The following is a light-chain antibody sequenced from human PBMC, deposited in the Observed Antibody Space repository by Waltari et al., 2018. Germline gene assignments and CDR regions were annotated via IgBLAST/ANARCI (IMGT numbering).Light chain of an antibody. V-gene: IGKV4-1*01. CDR2: WAS. Sequence: DIVMTQSPDSLPVSLGERATINCKSSRTLLYDSNKKNYLAWYQQQPGQPPKLLIAWASTRESGVPDRFSGSGSGTDFTLTISSLQAEDVALYYCQQYYSLLPTFGGGTKVEI. J-gene: IGKJ4*01. CDR1: RTLLYDSNKKNY. CDR3: QQYYSLLPT.